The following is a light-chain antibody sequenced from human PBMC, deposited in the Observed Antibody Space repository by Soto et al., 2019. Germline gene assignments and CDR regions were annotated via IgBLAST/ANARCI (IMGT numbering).Light chain of an antibody. J-gene: IGLJ2*01. V-gene: IGLV2-14*01. Sequence: QSALTQPASVSGSPGQSITISCTGTSSDVGGYNYVSWYQQHPGKAPTLMIYDVSTRPSGVSNRFSGSKSGNTASLTISGLQGEDEWDYYCSSYTSSRDVVFGGGTKPTFL. CDR1: SSDVGGYNY. CDR3: SSYTSSRDVV. CDR2: DVS.